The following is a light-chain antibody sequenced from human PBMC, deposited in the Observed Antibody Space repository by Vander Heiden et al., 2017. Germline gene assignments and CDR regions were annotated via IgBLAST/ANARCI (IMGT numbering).Light chain of an antibody. CDR2: AVS. CDR1: SSDVGAYNY. CDR3: SSYTSSRPYV. Sequence: QSALTHPAPVSGSPGQSITISCTGTSSDVGAYNYVSWYQQHPDKAPKLIIFAVSNRPSGVSNRFSGSKSGNTASLTISGLQAEDEAEYYCSSYTSSRPYVFGTGTQVTVL. J-gene: IGLJ1*01. V-gene: IGLV2-14*03.